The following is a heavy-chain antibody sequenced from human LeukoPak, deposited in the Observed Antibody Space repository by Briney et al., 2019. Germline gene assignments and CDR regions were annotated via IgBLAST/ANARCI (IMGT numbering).Heavy chain of an antibody. D-gene: IGHD6-19*01. CDR3: ARDRIAVAGTDLDY. CDR1: GFTFSRYA. Sequence: GGSLRLSCAASGFTFSRYAMSWVRRAPGKGLEGLYTISNTGGSTCYADSVRGRFTISRDNSKNTLYLQMKSLRAEDTAVYYCARDRIAVAGTDLDYWGQGTLVTVSS. J-gene: IGHJ4*02. CDR2: ISNTGGST. V-gene: IGHV3-23*01.